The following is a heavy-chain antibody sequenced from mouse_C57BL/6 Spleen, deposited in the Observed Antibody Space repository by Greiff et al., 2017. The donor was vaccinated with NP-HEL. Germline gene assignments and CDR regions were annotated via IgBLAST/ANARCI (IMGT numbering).Heavy chain of an antibody. J-gene: IGHJ1*03. CDR2: IYPSNGGT. Sequence: QVQLQQPGTELVKPGASVKLSCKASGYTFTSYWMHWVKQRPGQGLEWIGNIYPSNGGTNYNEKFKSKATLTVDKSSSTAYMQLSSLTSEDSAVYYCARGPYYYGSSLWYFDVWGTGTTVTVSS. V-gene: IGHV1-53*01. CDR1: GYTFTSYW. CDR3: ARGPYYYGSSLWYFDV. D-gene: IGHD1-1*01.